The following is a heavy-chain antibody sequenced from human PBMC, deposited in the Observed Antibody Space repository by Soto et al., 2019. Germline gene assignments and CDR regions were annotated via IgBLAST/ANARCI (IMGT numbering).Heavy chain of an antibody. CDR1: GFTVSSNY. D-gene: IGHD2-2*01. V-gene: IGHV3-66*01. J-gene: IGHJ6*03. CDR3: ASVGVSPPYYYYYYMDV. CDR2: IYSGGST. Sequence: GGSLRLSCAASGFTVSSNYMSWVRQAPGKGLEWVSVIYSGGSTYYADSVKGRFTISRDNSKNTLYLQMNSLRAEDTAVYYCASVGVSPPYYYYYYMDVWGKGTTVTVSS.